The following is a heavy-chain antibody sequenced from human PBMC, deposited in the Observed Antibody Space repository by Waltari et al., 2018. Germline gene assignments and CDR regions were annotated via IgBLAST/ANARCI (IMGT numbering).Heavy chain of an antibody. D-gene: IGHD3-3*01. V-gene: IGHV4-59*01. CDR2: IYYSGST. CDR1: GGSISSYY. Sequence: QVQLQESGPGLVKPSETLSLTCTVSGGSISSYYWSWIRQPPGKGLEWIGYIYYSGSTNYNPSLKSRVTISVDTSKNQFSLKLSSVTAADTAVYYCARGRITIFGVANLNDAFDIWGQGTMVTVSS. CDR3: ARGRITIFGVANLNDAFDI. J-gene: IGHJ3*02.